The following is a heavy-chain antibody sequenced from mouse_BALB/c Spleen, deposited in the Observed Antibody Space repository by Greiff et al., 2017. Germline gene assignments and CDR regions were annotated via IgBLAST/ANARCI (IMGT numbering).Heavy chain of an antibody. Sequence: EVNLVESGPGLVKPSQSLSLTCTVTGYSITSDYAWNWIRQFPGNKLEWMGYISYSGSTSYNPSLKSRISITRDTSKNQFFLQLNSVTTEDTATYYCAVGYDTNGFAYWGQGTLVTVSA. J-gene: IGHJ3*01. CDR2: ISYSGST. D-gene: IGHD2-2*01. CDR3: AVGYDTNGFAY. V-gene: IGHV3-2*02. CDR1: GYSITSDYA.